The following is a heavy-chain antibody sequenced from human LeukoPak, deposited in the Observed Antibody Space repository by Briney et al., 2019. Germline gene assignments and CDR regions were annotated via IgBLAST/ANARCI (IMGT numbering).Heavy chain of an antibody. J-gene: IGHJ4*02. D-gene: IGHD3-10*01. CDR2: IYYSGST. CDR1: GGSISRSSYY. Sequence: SETLSLTCTVSGGSISRSSYYWGWIRQPPGKGLEWIGSIYYSGSTYYNPSLKSRVTISVDTSKNQFSLKLSSVTAADTAVYYCARHVLWFGELPDYFDYWGQGTLVTVSS. V-gene: IGHV4-39*01. CDR3: ARHVLWFGELPDYFDY.